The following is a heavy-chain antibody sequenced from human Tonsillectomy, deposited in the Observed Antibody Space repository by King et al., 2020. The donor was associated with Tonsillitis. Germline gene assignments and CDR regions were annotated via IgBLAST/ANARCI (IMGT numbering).Heavy chain of an antibody. J-gene: IGHJ3*01. CDR3: ARECIAAAGTDDAFDL. V-gene: IGHV3-20*04. CDR1: GFTFGDYG. D-gene: IGHD6-13*01. CDR2: INWSGGRT. Sequence: VQLVESGGGVVRPGGSLRLSCEASGFTFGDYGMSWVRQAPGKGLEWVAGINWSGGRTVYADSVKGRFTITRDNAKNSLYLQMNSLRAEDTALYYCARECIAAAGTDDAFDLWGQGTMVTVSS.